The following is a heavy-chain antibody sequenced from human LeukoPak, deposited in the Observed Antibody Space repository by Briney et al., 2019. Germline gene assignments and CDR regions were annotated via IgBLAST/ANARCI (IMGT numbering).Heavy chain of an antibody. CDR2: ISSSSATI. CDR1: GFSLSAYN. CDR3: ARAGGYYDYVWGSYRYQVPFDY. D-gene: IGHD3-16*02. J-gene: IGHJ4*02. Sequence: PGGSLRLSCEGSGFSLSAYNMNWVRQAPGKGLESVSYISSSSATIFYADSVKGRFTISRDNAKNSLYLQMNSLRPEDTAVYFCARAGGYYDYVWGSYRYQVPFDYWGQGTLVTVSS. V-gene: IGHV3-48*01.